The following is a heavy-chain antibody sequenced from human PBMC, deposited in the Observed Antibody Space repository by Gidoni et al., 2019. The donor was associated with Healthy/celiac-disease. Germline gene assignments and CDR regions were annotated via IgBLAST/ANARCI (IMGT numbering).Heavy chain of an antibody. D-gene: IGHD3-22*01. V-gene: IGHV2-26*01. CDR2: IFSNDEK. J-gene: IGHJ4*02. CDR1: GFSLSNARMG. Sequence: QVTLKESGPVLVKPTETLTLTCTVSGFSLSNARMGVSWIRQPPGKALEWLAHIFSNDEKSYSTSLKSRLTISKDTSKSQVVLTMTNMDPVDTATYYCARSIRLDYYDSSGYYGSYYFDYWGQGTLVTVSS. CDR3: ARSIRLDYYDSSGYYGSYYFDY.